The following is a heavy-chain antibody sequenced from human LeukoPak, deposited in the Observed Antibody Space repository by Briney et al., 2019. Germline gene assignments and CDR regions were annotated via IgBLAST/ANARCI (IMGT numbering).Heavy chain of an antibody. CDR2: IYYSGST. V-gene: IGHV4-30-4*02. D-gene: IGHD4-17*01. J-gene: IGHJ5*02. CDR1: GGSISSGDYY. CDR3: ARVLIWEYGDSLSSGFDP. Sequence: SETLSLTCTVSGGSISSGDYYWSWIRQPPGKGLEWIGYIYYSGSTYYNPSLKSRVTISVDTSKNQFSLKLSSVTAADTAVYYCARVLIWEYGDSLSSGFDPWGQGTLVTVSS.